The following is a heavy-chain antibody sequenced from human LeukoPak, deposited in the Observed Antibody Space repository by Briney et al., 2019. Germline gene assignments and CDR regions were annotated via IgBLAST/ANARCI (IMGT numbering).Heavy chain of an antibody. V-gene: IGHV3-23*01. CDR2: ISGGGGST. J-gene: IGHJ4*02. Sequence: GGSLRLSCVASGFNFNIYAMSSVRQAPGKGPEWVSSISGGGGSTYYADSVKGRFTISRDNSKNTLSLQMNSLRAEDTALYYCAKDPIAAASIDWGQGTLVTVSS. D-gene: IGHD6-13*01. CDR3: AKDPIAAASID. CDR1: GFNFNIYA.